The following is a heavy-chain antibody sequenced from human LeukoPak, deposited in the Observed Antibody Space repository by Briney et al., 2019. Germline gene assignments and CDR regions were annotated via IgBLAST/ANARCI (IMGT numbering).Heavy chain of an antibody. CDR2: ISGNSIYI. CDR3: ASFETVAAKPFDY. CDR1: GFTFSSYS. Sequence: GGSLRLSCAASGFTFSSYSMNWVRQAPGKGLEWVSSISGNSIYIYYAGSVKGRFTISRDNAKNSLYLQMNSLRVADTAVYYCASFETVAAKPFDYWGQGTLVTVSS. D-gene: IGHD6-19*01. V-gene: IGHV3-21*01. J-gene: IGHJ4*02.